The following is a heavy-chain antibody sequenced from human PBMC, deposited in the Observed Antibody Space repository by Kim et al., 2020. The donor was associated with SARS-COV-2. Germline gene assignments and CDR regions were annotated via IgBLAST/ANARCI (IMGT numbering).Heavy chain of an antibody. Sequence: ASVKVSCKASGFTFTSYYLHWVRQAPGQGLEWMGIFHPSGGGISYAQRFQGRLTMTRDTSTSTGYMELSSLRSDDTATYFCASCLTLGHAFDIWGQGTVVTVSS. V-gene: IGHV1-46*01. CDR2: FHPSGGGI. CDR3: ASCLTLGHAFDI. CDR1: GFTFTSYY. D-gene: IGHD3-16*01. J-gene: IGHJ3*02.